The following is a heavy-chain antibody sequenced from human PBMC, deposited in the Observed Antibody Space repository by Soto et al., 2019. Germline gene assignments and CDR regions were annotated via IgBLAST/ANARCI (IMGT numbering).Heavy chain of an antibody. V-gene: IGHV3-33*01. Sequence: PGGSLRLSCAASGFTFSSYGMHWVRQAPGKGLEWVAVIWYDGSNKYYADSVKGRFTISTDNSKNTLYLQMNSLRAEDTAVYYCARDRKEKYQLLWYYYYGMDVWGQGTTVTVSS. CDR1: GFTFSSYG. J-gene: IGHJ6*02. CDR2: IWYDGSNK. CDR3: ARDRKEKYQLLWYYYYGMDV. D-gene: IGHD2-2*01.